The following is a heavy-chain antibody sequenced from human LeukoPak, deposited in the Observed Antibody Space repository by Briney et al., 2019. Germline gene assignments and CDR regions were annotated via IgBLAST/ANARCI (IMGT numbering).Heavy chain of an antibody. Sequence: PGGSLRLSCAASGFTFSSYWMSWVRQAPGKGLEWVANIKQDGSEKYYVDSVKGRFTISRDNAKNSPYLQMNSLRAEDTAVYYCARVKEGYSSSSSAFDIWGQGTMVTVSS. J-gene: IGHJ3*02. CDR3: ARVKEGYSSSSSAFDI. CDR2: IKQDGSEK. CDR1: GFTFSSYW. V-gene: IGHV3-7*03. D-gene: IGHD6-6*01.